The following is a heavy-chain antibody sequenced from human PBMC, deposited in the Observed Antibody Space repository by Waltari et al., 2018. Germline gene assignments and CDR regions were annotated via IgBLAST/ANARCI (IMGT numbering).Heavy chain of an antibody. CDR1: GVSLRASY. J-gene: IGHJ1*01. CDR2: NNLGEIT. D-gene: IGHD3-9*01. Sequence: QVQLQQWGAGLLRPSATLSLTCAGYGVSLRASYWTGIRQSPGKGLEWIGENNLGEITYYNASLESRVTILLDKSKNQFSLHLDSVTAADTAVYYCVTGPRDKWVGRYSGEFFHHWGPGTLVTVSS. CDR3: VTGPRDKWVGRYSGEFFHH. V-gene: IGHV4-34*02.